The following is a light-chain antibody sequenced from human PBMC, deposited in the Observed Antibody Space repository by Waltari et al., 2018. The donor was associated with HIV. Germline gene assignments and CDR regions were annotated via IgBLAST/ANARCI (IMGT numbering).Light chain of an antibody. CDR2: NNN. CDR1: SSNIGTYS. Sequence: QSVLTQPPSASGTPGQRVTISCSGGSSNIGTYSVNWYQQVPGTAPKLLIYNNNQWPSGVPDRFSGSKSGHSASLAISGLQSEDEADYYCATWEHRLNGPIFGGGTRLTVL. CDR3: ATWEHRLNGPI. J-gene: IGLJ2*01. V-gene: IGLV1-44*01.